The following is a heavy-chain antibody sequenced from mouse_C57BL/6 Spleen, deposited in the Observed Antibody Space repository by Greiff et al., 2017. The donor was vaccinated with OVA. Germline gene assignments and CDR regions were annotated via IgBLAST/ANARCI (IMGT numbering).Heavy chain of an antibody. CDR3: ARGVLWSYFDY. Sequence: VQLQQSGPELVKPGDSVKISCKASGYSFTGYFMNWVMQSHGTSLEWIGRINPYNGDTFYNQKFKGKATLTVDKSSSTAHMELRSLTSEDSAVYYCARGVLWSYFDYWGQGTTLTVSS. V-gene: IGHV1-20*01. D-gene: IGHD2-14*01. CDR1: GYSFTGYF. CDR2: INPYNGDT. J-gene: IGHJ2*01.